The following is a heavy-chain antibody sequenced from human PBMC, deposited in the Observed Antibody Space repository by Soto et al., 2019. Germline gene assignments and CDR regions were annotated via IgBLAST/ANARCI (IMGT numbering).Heavy chain of an antibody. V-gene: IGHV1-3*01. CDR1: GYTFTNNV. CDR3: AREVPYGYSRFDY. Sequence: ASVKVSCKTSGYTFTNNVIHWVRQAPGQRLEWIGWVNAGNDNTKWSREFQGRLTLTKDTSAATAYMELSSLTPEDTAIYFCAREVPYGYSRFDYWGQGTLVTVSS. J-gene: IGHJ4*02. CDR2: VNAGNDNT. D-gene: IGHD5-18*01.